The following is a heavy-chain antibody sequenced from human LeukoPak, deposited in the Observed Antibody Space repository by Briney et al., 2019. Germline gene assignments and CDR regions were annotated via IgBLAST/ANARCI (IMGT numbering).Heavy chain of an antibody. D-gene: IGHD6-19*01. CDR2: ISAYNGNT. CDR3: ALSGWYDQGEVNY. V-gene: IGHV1-18*01. CDR1: GYTFTSYG. Sequence: ASVKVSCKASGYTFTSYGISWVRQAPGQGLEWMGWISAYNGNTNYAQKLQGRVTMTRDTSTSTVYMELSSLRSEDTAVYYCALSGWYDQGEVNYWGQGTLVTVSS. J-gene: IGHJ4*02.